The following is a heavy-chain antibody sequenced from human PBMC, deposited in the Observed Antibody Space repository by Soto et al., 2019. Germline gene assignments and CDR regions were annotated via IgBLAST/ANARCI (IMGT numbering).Heavy chain of an antibody. Sequence: PGGSLRLSCAASGFTFSSYWMSWVRQAPGKGLEWVANIKQDGSEKYYVDSVKGRFTISRDNAKNSLYLQMNSQRAEDTAVYYCARDLFGSYSAGPLIFDYWGQGTLVTVSS. J-gene: IGHJ4*02. CDR2: IKQDGSEK. D-gene: IGHD1-26*01. CDR1: GFTFSSYW. V-gene: IGHV3-7*01. CDR3: ARDLFGSYSAGPLIFDY.